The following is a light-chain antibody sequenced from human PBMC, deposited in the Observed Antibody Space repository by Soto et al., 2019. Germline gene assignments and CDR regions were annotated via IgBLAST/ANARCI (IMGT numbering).Light chain of an antibody. J-gene: IGKJ1*01. CDR1: QSVSNNY. Sequence: EIVLTQSPGTLTLSPGERATLSCRASQSVSNNYLAWYQQKPGQAPRLLIYGASNRATGIPARFSGSGFGTELTLTISSLQPEDFAVYYCQQFRTFGQGTKVGIK. CDR2: GAS. V-gene: IGKV3-20*01. CDR3: QQFRT.